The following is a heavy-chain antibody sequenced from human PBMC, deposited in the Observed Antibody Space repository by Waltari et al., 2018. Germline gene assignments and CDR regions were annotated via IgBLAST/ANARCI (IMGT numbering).Heavy chain of an antibody. D-gene: IGHD2-15*01. CDR1: GDSMSNNYW. V-gene: IGHV4-4*02. CDR2: VHRSGKA. J-gene: IGHJ4*02. CDR3: ARDRGRGLYLDS. Sequence: QLQLQESGPGLVKPSGTLSLTCAVSGDSMSNNYWWNWVRQSPGKGLEWIGQVHRSGKANYHPSFASRVTVSLDTANYQFSLKMTSATAADTAIYFCARDRGRGLYLDSWGPGTLVTVSP.